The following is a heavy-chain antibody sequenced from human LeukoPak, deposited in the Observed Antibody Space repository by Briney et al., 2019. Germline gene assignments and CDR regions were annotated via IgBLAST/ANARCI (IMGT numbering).Heavy chain of an antibody. D-gene: IGHD1-26*01. V-gene: IGHV1-3*01. CDR1: GYTFTSYA. CDR3: AREGGARDAFDI. CDR2: INAGNGNT. J-gene: IGHJ3*02. Sequence: GASVKVSCKASGYTFTSYAMHWVRQAPGQRLEWMGWINAGNGNTKYSQKFQGRVTITRDTSASTAYMELSSLRSEDTAVYYCAREGGARDAFDIWGQGTMVTVSS.